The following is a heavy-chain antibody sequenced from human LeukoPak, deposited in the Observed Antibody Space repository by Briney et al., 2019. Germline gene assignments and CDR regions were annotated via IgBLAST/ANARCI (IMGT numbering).Heavy chain of an antibody. D-gene: IGHD2-15*01. CDR1: GFSFSTTW. Sequence: GSLRLSCAASGFSFSTTWMHWVRQAPGKGLEWVALIYSDSSRTTYADSVKGRFTISRDNAKNTVYLQMSSLRVEDTAVYFCTKDAGYASDYWGQGILVPVSS. CDR2: IYSDSSRT. CDR3: TKDAGYASDY. V-gene: IGHV3-74*01. J-gene: IGHJ4*02.